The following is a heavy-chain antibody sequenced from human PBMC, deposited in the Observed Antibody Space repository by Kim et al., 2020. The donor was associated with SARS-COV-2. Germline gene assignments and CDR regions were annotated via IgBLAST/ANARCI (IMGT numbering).Heavy chain of an antibody. V-gene: IGHV3-7*05. D-gene: IGHD6-13*01. CDR2: IKQDGSEK. CDR3: ARTSYSSTQTYYYYYGMDV. J-gene: IGHJ6*02. CDR1: GFTFSSYW. Sequence: GGSLRLSCAASGFTFSSYWMSWVRQAPGKGLEWVANIKQDGSEKYYVDSVKGRFTISRDNAKNSLYLQMNSLRAEDTAVYYCARTSYSSTQTYYYYYGMDVWGQGTTVTVSS.